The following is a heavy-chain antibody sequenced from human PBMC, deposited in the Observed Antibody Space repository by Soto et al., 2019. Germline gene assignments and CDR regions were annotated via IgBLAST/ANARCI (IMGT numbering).Heavy chain of an antibody. CDR2: ISVHTGDT. J-gene: IGHJ3*01. CDR1: GYTFTNYG. Sequence: QAQLVQTGGEVKKPGASVKVSCKDSGYTFTNYGLTWVRQAPGQGLEWMGWISVHTGDTKYAEKFQGRVTMTTDTSTSTAEMALRSVISDDKAVYYWASRGGIYSGNRVNAFDLWGQGTIVTVS. V-gene: IGHV1-18*04. CDR3: ASRGGIYSGNRVNAFDL. D-gene: IGHD1-26*01.